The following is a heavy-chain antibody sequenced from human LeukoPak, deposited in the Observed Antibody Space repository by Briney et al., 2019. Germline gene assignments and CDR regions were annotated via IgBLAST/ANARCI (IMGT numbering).Heavy chain of an antibody. J-gene: IGHJ6*03. Sequence: PSETLSLTCAVYGGSFSGYYWSWIRQPPGKGLEWIGEINHSGSTNYNPSLKSRVTISVDTSKNQFSLKLSSVTAADTAAYYCARLSGYGLHYYYYMDVWGKGTTVTVSS. CDR2: INHSGST. CDR1: GGSFSGYY. CDR3: ARLSGYGLHYYYYMDV. V-gene: IGHV4-34*01. D-gene: IGHD5-12*01.